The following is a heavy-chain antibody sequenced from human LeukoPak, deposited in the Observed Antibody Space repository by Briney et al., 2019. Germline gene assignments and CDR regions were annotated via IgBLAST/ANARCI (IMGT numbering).Heavy chain of an antibody. D-gene: IGHD3-22*01. CDR1: GFTFSSYG. V-gene: IGHV3-30*02. J-gene: IGHJ4*02. CDR2: IRYDGSNE. CDR3: AKDRGYYDSSGSSQADY. Sequence: GGSLRLSCAASGFTFSSYGMHWVRRAPGKGLEWVSFIRYDGSNEYYADSVRGRFTISRDNSKNTLYLQMNSLRAEDTAVYYCAKDRGYYDSSGSSQADYWGQGTLVTVSS.